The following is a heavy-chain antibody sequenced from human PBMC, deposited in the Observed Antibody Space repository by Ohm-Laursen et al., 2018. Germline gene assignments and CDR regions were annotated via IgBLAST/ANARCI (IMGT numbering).Heavy chain of an antibody. CDR1: GFTFSSYE. CDR2: ISSSSGSTI. D-gene: IGHD1-26*01. CDR3: ARAQGYFSFFDY. J-gene: IGHJ4*02. Sequence: GSLRLSCSASGFTFSSYEMNWVRQAPGKGLEWVSYISSSSGSTIYYADSVKGRFTISRDNAKNSLYLQMNSLRAEDTAIYYCARAQGYFSFFDYWGQGTLVTVSS. V-gene: IGHV3-48*03.